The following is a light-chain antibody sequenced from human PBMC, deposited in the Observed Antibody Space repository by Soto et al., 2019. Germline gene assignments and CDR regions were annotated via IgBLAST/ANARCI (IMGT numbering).Light chain of an antibody. Sequence: EIVLTQSPATLSLSPGERATLSCRASQSVSSKLAWYQQKPGQAPRLLIYGASTRATDVPARFSGSGSGTEFTLTISSLQSEDFAVYYCQQYNNWPETFGQGTKVDIK. J-gene: IGKJ1*01. CDR3: QQYNNWPET. CDR2: GAS. V-gene: IGKV3-15*01. CDR1: QSVSSK.